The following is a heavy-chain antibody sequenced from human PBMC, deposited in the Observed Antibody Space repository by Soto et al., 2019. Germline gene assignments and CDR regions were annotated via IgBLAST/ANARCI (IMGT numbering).Heavy chain of an antibody. J-gene: IGHJ4*02. CDR2: IHQSGNT. CDR3: ERDVHYYDSSGFHWEDQFDL. D-gene: IGHD3-22*01. Sequence: PSETLSLTCAVSGYSISSFYYCCCIRHTPGRCLEWIGIIHQSGNTYYNPSMKSRVTISVDTSKNQFSLKLSSVTAADTAVYFCERDVHYYDSSGFHWEDQFDLWGKGTQVTXYS. V-gene: IGHV4-38-2*02. CDR1: GYSISSFYY.